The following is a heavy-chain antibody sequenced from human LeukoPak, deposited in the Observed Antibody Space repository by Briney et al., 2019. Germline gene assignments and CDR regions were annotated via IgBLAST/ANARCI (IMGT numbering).Heavy chain of an antibody. CDR2: ISASGGST. CDR1: GLTFSSYA. Sequence: LTGGSLRLSCVVSGLTFSSYAMSWVRQAPGKGLDWVSAISASGGSTYYADSVKGRFTTSRDNSKNTVYLQLNSLRGEDTAIYYCAPNWNLDYWGQGSLVTVSS. D-gene: IGHD1-1*01. J-gene: IGHJ4*02. CDR3: APNWNLDY. V-gene: IGHV3-23*01.